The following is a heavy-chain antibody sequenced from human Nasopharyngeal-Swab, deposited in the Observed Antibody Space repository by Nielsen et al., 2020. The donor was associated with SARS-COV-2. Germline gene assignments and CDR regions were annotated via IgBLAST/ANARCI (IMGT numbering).Heavy chain of an antibody. CDR1: GFIFSSYA. CDR2: ISYDGSNK. D-gene: IGHD6-19*01. CDR3: ARAEVAGTWTALGAYYYYGMDV. J-gene: IGHJ6*02. Sequence: GESLKISCAASGFIFSSYAMHWVCQAPGKGLEWVAVISYDGSNKYYADSVKGRFTISRDNSKNTLYLQMNSLRAEDTAVYYCARAEVAGTWTALGAYYYYGMDVWGQGTTVTVSS. V-gene: IGHV3-30*04.